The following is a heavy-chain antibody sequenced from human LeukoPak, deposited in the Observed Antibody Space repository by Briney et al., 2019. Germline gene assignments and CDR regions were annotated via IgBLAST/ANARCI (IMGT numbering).Heavy chain of an antibody. D-gene: IGHD3-3*01. J-gene: IGHJ2*01. CDR1: GYTFTSYG. Sequence: ASVKVSCKASGYTFTSYGISWVRQAPGQGLEWMGCISAYNGNTNYAQKLQGRVTMTTDTSTSTAYMELRSLRSDDTAVYYCAREGRHYDFWSGYSGGYWYFDLWGRGTLVTVSS. CDR3: AREGRHYDFWSGYSGGYWYFDL. V-gene: IGHV1-18*01. CDR2: ISAYNGNT.